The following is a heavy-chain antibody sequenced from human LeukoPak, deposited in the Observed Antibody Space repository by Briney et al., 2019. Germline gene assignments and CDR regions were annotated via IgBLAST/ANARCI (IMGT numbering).Heavy chain of an antibody. CDR3: ARDESWFGEFGY. CDR2: INPNSGGT. CDR1: GYTFTSYY. Sequence: ASVKVSCKASGYTFTSYYMHWVRQAPGQGLEWMGWINPNSGGTNYAQKFQGRVTMTRDTSISTAYMELSRLRSDDTAVYYCARDESWFGEFGYWGQGTLVTVSS. V-gene: IGHV1-2*02. D-gene: IGHD3-10*01. J-gene: IGHJ4*02.